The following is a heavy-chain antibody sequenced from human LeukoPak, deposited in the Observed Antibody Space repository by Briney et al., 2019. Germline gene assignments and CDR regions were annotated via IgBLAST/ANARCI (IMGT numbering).Heavy chain of an antibody. CDR3: AKSVYYDGGGYFYTDY. J-gene: IGHJ4*02. CDR1: GLTFSNYA. V-gene: IGHV3-23*01. D-gene: IGHD3-22*01. Sequence: GGSLRLSRAASGLTFSNYAMSWVRQAPGKGLEWVSVINNGGDITDNADSVKGRFTISRDNSKNTLYLQMSSLTAEDTAVYYCAKSVYYDGGGYFYTDYWGQGTLVTVSS. CDR2: INNGGDIT.